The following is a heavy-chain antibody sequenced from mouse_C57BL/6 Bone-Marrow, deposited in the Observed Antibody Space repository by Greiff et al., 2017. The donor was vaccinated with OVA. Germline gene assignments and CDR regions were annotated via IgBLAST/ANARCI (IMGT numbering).Heavy chain of an antibody. CDR1: GYTFTSYW. V-gene: IGHV1-61*01. Sequence: QVQLQQPGAELVRPGSSVKLSCKASGYTFTSYWMDWVKQRPGQGLEWIGNIYPSDSETHYNQKFKDKATLTVDKSSSTAYMQLSSLTSEDSAVYYCTYYGSSYGWYFDVWGTETTLTVSS. CDR2: IYPSDSET. J-gene: IGHJ1*03. D-gene: IGHD1-1*01. CDR3: TYYGSSYGWYFDV.